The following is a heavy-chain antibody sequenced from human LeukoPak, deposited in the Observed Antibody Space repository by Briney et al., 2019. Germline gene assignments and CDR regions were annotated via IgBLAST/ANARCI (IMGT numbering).Heavy chain of an antibody. D-gene: IGHD3-3*01. CDR2: IGTAGDT. V-gene: IGHV3-13*01. Sequence: QPGGSLRLSCAASGFTFNSYDMHWVRQAPGEGLEWVSSIGTAGDTHYPDSVKGRFTISRENAKNSFYLQMNTQGAGDTAVYYCARSPPDYAFWRGYYFGDWGQGTLVTVSS. J-gene: IGHJ4*02. CDR3: ARSPPDYAFWRGYYFGD. CDR1: GFTFNSYD.